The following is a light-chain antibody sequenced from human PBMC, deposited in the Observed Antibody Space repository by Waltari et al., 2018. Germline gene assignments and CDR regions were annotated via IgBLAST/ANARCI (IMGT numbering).Light chain of an antibody. CDR1: SSDVGGYNY. V-gene: IGLV2-14*03. Sequence: QSALTQPASVSGSPGQSITISCTGTSSDVGGYNYVSWYQQHPGKAPKLMIYDVSNLPSGVSNRFSGSKSGNTASLTISGLQAEDEADYYCSSYTSSSTAVFGGGTKLTVL. J-gene: IGLJ3*02. CDR2: DVS. CDR3: SSYTSSSTAV.